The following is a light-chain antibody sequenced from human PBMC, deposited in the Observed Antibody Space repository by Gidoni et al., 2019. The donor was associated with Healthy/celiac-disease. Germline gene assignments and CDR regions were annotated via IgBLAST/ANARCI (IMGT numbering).Light chain of an antibody. J-gene: IGKJ2*01. CDR1: QSSSSY. V-gene: IGKV1-39*01. CDR3: QQSYSTHQT. CDR2: AAS. Sequence: DIQMTPSPYSLSASGGDRVTITCRASQSSSSYLNWYQQKPGKAPKLLIYAASSLQSGVPSRFSGSGSGTDFTITISSLQPEDYATYYCQQSYSTHQTFGQGTKLEIK.